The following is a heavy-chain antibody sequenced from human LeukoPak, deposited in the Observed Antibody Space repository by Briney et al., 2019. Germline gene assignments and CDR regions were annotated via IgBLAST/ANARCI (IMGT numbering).Heavy chain of an antibody. D-gene: IGHD3-22*01. CDR3: ARARRDITMIVVVIGRAFDI. V-gene: IGHV4-38-2*02. Sequence: PSETLSLTCIVSGYSISSGYYWVWIRQPPGKGLEWIGSIYHSGTTYYNPSLKSRVTISVDTSKNQFSLKLSSVTAADTAVYYCARARRDITMIVVVIGRAFDIWGQGTMVTVSS. J-gene: IGHJ3*02. CDR2: IYHSGTT. CDR1: GYSISSGYY.